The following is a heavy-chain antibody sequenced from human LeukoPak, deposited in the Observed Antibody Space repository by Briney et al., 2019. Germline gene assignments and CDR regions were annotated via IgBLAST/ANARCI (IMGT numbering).Heavy chain of an antibody. J-gene: IGHJ4*02. CDR2: IIPILGIA. CDR3: AIRFGYYDSSGYYGL. Sequence: SVKVSCKASGYTFSNYGMSWLRQAPGQGLEWMGRIIPILGIANYAQKFQGRVTITADKSTSTAYMELSSLRSEDTAVYYCAIRFGYYDSSGYYGLWGQGTLVTVSS. V-gene: IGHV1-69*04. CDR1: GYTFSNYG. D-gene: IGHD3-22*01.